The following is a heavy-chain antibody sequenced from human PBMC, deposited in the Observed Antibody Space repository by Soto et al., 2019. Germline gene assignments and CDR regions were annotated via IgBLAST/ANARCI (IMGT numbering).Heavy chain of an antibody. CDR2: IYYSGST. Sequence: SETLSLTCTVSGGSISSYYWSWIRQPPGKGLEWIGYIYYSGSTNYNPSLKSRVTISVDTSKNQFSLKLSSVTAADTAVFYCARAPAFWSGYYSPWYFQHWGQGTLVTVSS. D-gene: IGHD3-3*01. J-gene: IGHJ1*01. CDR1: GGSISSYY. CDR3: ARAPAFWSGYYSPWYFQH. V-gene: IGHV4-59*08.